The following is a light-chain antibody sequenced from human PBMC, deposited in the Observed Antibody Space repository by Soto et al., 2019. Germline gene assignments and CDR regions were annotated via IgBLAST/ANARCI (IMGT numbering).Light chain of an antibody. CDR3: SSYISSSTLV. V-gene: IGLV2-14*01. CDR1: SSDVGGYNY. Sequence: QSALTQPASVSGSPGQSITISCTGTSSDVGGYNYVSWYQQHPGKAPKLMIYEVSNRPSGVSNRFSGSKSGNTASLTISGLQTEDEADYHCSSYISSSTLVFGGGTKLTVL. J-gene: IGLJ3*02. CDR2: EVS.